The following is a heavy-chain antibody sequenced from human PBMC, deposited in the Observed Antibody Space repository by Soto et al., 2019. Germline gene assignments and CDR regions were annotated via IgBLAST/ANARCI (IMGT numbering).Heavy chain of an antibody. CDR3: ARSPIVGYSDGYGRRWFDP. CDR2: IIPIFGTA. V-gene: IGHV1-69*01. D-gene: IGHD5-18*01. Sequence: QVQLVQSGAEVQKPGSSVKVSCKASGGTFSSYAISWVRQAPGQGLEWMGGIIPIFGTANYAQKFQGRVTITADESTSTAYMELSSLRSEDTAVYYCARSPIVGYSDGYGRRWFDPWGQGTLVTVSS. CDR1: GGTFSSYA. J-gene: IGHJ5*02.